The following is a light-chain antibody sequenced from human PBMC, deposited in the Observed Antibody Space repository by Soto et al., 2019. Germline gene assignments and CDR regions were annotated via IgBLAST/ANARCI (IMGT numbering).Light chain of an antibody. V-gene: IGKV3-20*01. J-gene: IGKJ2*01. CDR2: GAS. CDR3: QQYGTSPPMYT. CDR1: QSANSNY. Sequence: EIVLTQSPGTLSLSPGETATLSCRASQSANSNYLAWYQQKPGQAPRLIIYGASTRATGIPDRFSASGSGTDFTLIISRLEPEDFAVYYCQQYGTSPPMYTFGQGTKLEIK.